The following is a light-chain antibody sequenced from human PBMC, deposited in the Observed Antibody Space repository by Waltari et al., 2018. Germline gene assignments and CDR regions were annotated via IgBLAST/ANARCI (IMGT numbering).Light chain of an antibody. CDR2: AAS. J-gene: IGKJ4*01. V-gene: IGKV1-16*01. CDR3: QQRNSYPLT. CDR1: RAISNT. Sequence: DIQMTQSPSSLSASVGDKVTITCRASRAISNTLAWFQQKPGKPPNLLLYAASNLQSGVPSRFSGSGSGTDVTLTISSLQPEDFAVYYCQQRNSYPLTFGGGTKVEIK.